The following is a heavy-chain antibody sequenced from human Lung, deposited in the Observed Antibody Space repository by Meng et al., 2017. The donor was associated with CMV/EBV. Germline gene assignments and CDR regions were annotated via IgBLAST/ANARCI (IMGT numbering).Heavy chain of an antibody. V-gene: IGHV4-4*03. J-gene: IGHJ1*01. Sequence: QVQSRESGPSQDTPPVTLARTCAGSGDSITNHNWWAWVRQPPGKGLGWIGEIPQRGSSAYNPSLKSRVSMSIDKSKNQFSLKLTSVTAADTAVYHCLRRSGGSVWGQGTLVTVSS. CDR3: LRRSGGSV. CDR1: GDSITNHNW. CDR2: IPQRGSS. D-gene: IGHD3-10*01.